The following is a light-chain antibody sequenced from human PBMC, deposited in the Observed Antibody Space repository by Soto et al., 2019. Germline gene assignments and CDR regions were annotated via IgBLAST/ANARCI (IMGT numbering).Light chain of an antibody. CDR2: DAS. Sequence: EIVMTQSPATLSVSPGERATLSCRASQSVSSNLAWYQQKPGQAPRLLIYDASNRATGIPARFSGSGSGTEFTLTISSLQSEDFAVYYCQKYNTWPTFGQGTKVDIK. J-gene: IGKJ1*01. V-gene: IGKV3D-15*01. CDR3: QKYNTWPT. CDR1: QSVSSN.